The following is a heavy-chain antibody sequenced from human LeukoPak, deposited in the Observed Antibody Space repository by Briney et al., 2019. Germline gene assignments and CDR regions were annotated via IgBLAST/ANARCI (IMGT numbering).Heavy chain of an antibody. Sequence: PGGSLRLSCVASGFTFSSYSMNWVRQAPGKGLEWVSSISSSSSYIYYADSVKGRFTISRDNAENSLYLQMNSLRAEDTAVYYCARDLYFGDDYWGQGTLVTVSS. V-gene: IGHV3-21*01. J-gene: IGHJ4*02. CDR1: GFTFSSYS. D-gene: IGHD2/OR15-2a*01. CDR3: ARDLYFGDDY. CDR2: ISSSSSYI.